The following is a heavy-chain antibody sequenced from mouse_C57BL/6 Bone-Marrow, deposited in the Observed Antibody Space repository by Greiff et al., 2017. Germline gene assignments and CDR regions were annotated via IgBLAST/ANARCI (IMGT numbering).Heavy chain of an antibody. V-gene: IGHV3-6*01. CDR1: GYSITSGYY. CDR3: ARGDGYFLFDY. Sequence: EVQLVESGPGLVKPSQSLSLTCSVTGYSITSGYYWNWIRQFPGNKLEWMGYISYDGSNNYNPSLKNRISITRDTSNNQFFLKLNSVTTEDTATYYCARGDGYFLFDYWGQGTTLTVSS. CDR2: ISYDGSN. D-gene: IGHD2-3*01. J-gene: IGHJ2*01.